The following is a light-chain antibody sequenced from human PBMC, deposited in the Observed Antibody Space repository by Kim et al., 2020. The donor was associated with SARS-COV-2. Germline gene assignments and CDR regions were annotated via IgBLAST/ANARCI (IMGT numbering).Light chain of an antibody. CDR1: NIGPKS. CDR2: YSS. CDR3: QVWDNSGEHIV. Sequence: SYELTQPPSLSVAPGQTARITCGGNNIGPKSVNWYQQKPGKAPVLVISYSSDRPSGIPERFSGSNSGNTATLTISRVEAGDEAVYYCQVWDNSGEHIVFGGGTQLTVL. J-gene: IGLJ7*01. V-gene: IGLV3-21*04.